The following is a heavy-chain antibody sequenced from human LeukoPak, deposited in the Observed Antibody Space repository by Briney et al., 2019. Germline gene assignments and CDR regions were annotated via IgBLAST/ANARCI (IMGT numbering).Heavy chain of an antibody. CDR1: GGSISSGGYS. CDR2: IYHSGST. Sequence: SETLSLTCAVSGGSISSGGYSWSWIRQPPGTGLEWIGYIYHSGSTYYNPSLKSRVTISVDRSKNQFSLKLSSVTAADTAVYYCARYDSSGTLDYWGQGTLVTVSS. V-gene: IGHV4-30-2*01. CDR3: ARYDSSGTLDY. J-gene: IGHJ4*02. D-gene: IGHD3-22*01.